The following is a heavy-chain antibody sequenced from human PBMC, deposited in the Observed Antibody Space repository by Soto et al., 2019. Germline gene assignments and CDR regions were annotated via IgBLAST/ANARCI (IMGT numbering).Heavy chain of an antibody. Sequence: EVQLLESGGGLVQPGGSLRLSCAASGFTFSSYAMSWVRQAPGKGLEWVSAITGSGGRTYYADSVKGRFTISRDNSKNTLYLQMNSLRAEDTAVYYCAKGLTGAPSYAMDVWGQGTTVTVSS. CDR3: AKGLTGAPSYAMDV. D-gene: IGHD7-27*01. V-gene: IGHV3-23*01. CDR2: ITGSGGRT. CDR1: GFTFSSYA. J-gene: IGHJ6*02.